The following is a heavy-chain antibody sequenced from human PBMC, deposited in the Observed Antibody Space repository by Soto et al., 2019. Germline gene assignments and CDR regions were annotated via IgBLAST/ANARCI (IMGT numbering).Heavy chain of an antibody. J-gene: IGHJ6*02. CDR1: GYSLTSYW. D-gene: IGHD2-2*01. CDR2: IDPSDSYT. CDR3: ARLVVVPAAAQYYYYYYGMDV. Sequence: PGEPLKISCKGSGYSLTSYWISWVRQMPGKGLEWMGRIDPSDSYTNYSPSFQGHVTISADKSISTAYLQWSSLKASDTAMYYCARLVVVPAAAQYYYYYYGMDVWGQGTTVTVSS. V-gene: IGHV5-10-1*01.